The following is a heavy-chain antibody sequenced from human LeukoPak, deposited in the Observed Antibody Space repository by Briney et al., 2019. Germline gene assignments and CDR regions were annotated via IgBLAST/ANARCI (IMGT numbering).Heavy chain of an antibody. CDR1: GYTFTSYG. V-gene: IGHV1-18*01. D-gene: IGHD3-10*01. J-gene: IGHJ6*03. Sequence: GASVKVSCKASGYTFTSYGISWVRQAPGQGLEWMGWISAYNGNTNYAQKLQGRVTMTTDTSTSTAYMELRSLRSDDTAVYYCARDAVAVRGSWYYYMDIWGKGTTVTVSS. CDR3: ARDAVAVRGSWYYYMDI. CDR2: ISAYNGNT.